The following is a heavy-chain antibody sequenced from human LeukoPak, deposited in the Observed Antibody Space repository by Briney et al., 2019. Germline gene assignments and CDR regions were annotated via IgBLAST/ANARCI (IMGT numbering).Heavy chain of an antibody. CDR2: IKQDGSQK. J-gene: IGHJ1*01. Sequence: GGSLRLSCEASGFSFNSYWMNWVRQAPGKALEWVANIKQDGSQKNYVDSVKGRFTISRDNAKNSLYLQMNSLRAEDTAVYYCARVKDVNDDIMFHHWGQGTLVTVSS. CDR1: GFSFNSYW. CDR3: ARVKDVNDDIMFHH. D-gene: IGHD3-9*01. V-gene: IGHV3-7*01.